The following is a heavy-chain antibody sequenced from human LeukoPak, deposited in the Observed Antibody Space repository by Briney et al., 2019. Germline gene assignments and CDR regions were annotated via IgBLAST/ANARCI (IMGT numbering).Heavy chain of an antibody. CDR3: ARGVFHCSSTSCYRDLDY. J-gene: IGHJ4*02. CDR1: GYTFTSYG. Sequence: ASVKVSCKASGYTFTSYGISWVRQAPGQGLEWMGWISAYNDNTNYAQKLQGRVTMTTDTSTSTAYMELRSLRSDDTAVYYCARGVFHCSSTSCYRDLDYWGQETLVTVSS. V-gene: IGHV1-18*01. CDR2: ISAYNDNT. D-gene: IGHD2-2*02.